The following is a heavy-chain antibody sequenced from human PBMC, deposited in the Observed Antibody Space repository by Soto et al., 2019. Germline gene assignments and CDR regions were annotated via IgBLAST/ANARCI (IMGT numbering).Heavy chain of an antibody. CDR3: ARDTGYYYGSGSNYNDAFDI. Sequence: ASVKVSCKASGGTFSSYAISWVRQAPGQGLEWMGGIIPIFGTANYAQKLQGRVTITADESTGTAYMELNSLRSEDTAVYYCARDTGYYYGSGSNYNDAFDIWGQGTMVTVSS. CDR2: IIPIFGTA. J-gene: IGHJ3*02. V-gene: IGHV1-69*13. CDR1: GGTFSSYA. D-gene: IGHD3-10*01.